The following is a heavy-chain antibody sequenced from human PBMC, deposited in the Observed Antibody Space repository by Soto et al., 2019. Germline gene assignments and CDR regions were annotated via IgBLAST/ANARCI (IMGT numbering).Heavy chain of an antibody. V-gene: IGHV4-31*03. Sequence: QVQLQESGPGLVKPSQTLSLTCTVSGGSISSGGYYWSWIRQHPGKGLEWIGYIYYSGSTYYNPSLKSRVTISVDTSKNQFSLKLSSVTAADTAVYYCARDRVVRRVTKGYYYYYGMDVWGQGTTFTVSS. CDR1: GGSISSGGYY. D-gene: IGHD3-10*01. J-gene: IGHJ6*02. CDR2: IYYSGST. CDR3: ARDRVVRRVTKGYYYYYGMDV.